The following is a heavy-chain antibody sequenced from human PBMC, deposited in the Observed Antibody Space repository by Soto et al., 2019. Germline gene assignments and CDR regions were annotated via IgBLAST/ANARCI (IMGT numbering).Heavy chain of an antibody. CDR3: ARTPQDTAMVTGNWFDP. CDR2: SYYRSKCFN. V-gene: IGHV6-1*01. CDR1: GDSVSSNSAA. D-gene: IGHD5-18*01. Sequence: LQTLSLTCAISGDSVSSNSAAWNWIRQSPSKGLEWLGRSYYRSKCFNVYAVSVKSRITINPDISKIQFSLQLNFVTPEDTVVFYCARTPQDTAMVTGNWFDPWGQGTLVTVSS. J-gene: IGHJ5*02.